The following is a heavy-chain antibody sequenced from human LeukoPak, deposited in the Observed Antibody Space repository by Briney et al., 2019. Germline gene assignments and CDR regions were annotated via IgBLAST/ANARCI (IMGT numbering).Heavy chain of an antibody. CDR1: GGTFSSYA. CDR2: IIPILGIA. Sequence: SVKVSCKASGGTFSSYAISWVRQAPGQGLEWMGRIIPILGIANYAQKFQGRVTITADKSTSTAYMELSSLRSEDTAVYYCARGSIAASGAEAPPTYYFDYWGQGTLVTVSS. J-gene: IGHJ4*02. CDR3: ARGSIAASGAEAPPTYYFDY. D-gene: IGHD6-6*01. V-gene: IGHV1-69*04.